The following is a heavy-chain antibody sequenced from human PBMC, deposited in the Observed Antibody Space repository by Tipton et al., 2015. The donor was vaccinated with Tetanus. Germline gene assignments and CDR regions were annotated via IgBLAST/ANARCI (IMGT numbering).Heavy chain of an antibody. D-gene: IGHD3-22*01. J-gene: IGHJ4*02. CDR3: ARAVRFYYDSSTYYQYYFDS. Sequence: TLSLTCSVSGVSISGGGYSWSWIRQPPGPGKGLEWIGYIYESGTTHYNPSLKSRVTLSLDMSKNHVSLNLTSVTAADTAVYYCARAVRFYYDSSTYYQYYFDSWGQGTLVTVSS. CDR1: GVSISGGGYS. V-gene: IGHV4-30-2*01. CDR2: IYESGTT.